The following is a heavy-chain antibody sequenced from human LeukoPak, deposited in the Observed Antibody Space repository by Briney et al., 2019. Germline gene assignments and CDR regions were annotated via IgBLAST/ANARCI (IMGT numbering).Heavy chain of an antibody. J-gene: IGHJ4*02. CDR3: ARVGYYDSSGQGGYYFDY. CDR1: GFTFSSYS. CDR2: ISSSSSYI. D-gene: IGHD3-22*01. Sequence: GGSLRLSCAASGFTFSSYSMNWVRQAPGKGLEWVSSISSSSSYIYYADSVKGRFTISRDNAKNSLYLQMNSLRAEDTAVYYRARVGYYDSSGQGGYYFDYWGQGTLVTVSS. V-gene: IGHV3-21*01.